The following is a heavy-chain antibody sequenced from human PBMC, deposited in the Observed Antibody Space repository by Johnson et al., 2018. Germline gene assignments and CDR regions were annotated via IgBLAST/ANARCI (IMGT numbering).Heavy chain of an antibody. J-gene: IGHJ6*03. CDR3: ASLSRKADRDMVTSRDYYYYMAV. V-gene: IGHV3-21*01. CDR2: ITTSNNYI. D-gene: IGHD5-18*01. CDR1: GLTFRTYS. Sequence: VQLVQSGGGLVKPGGSLRLSCAASGLTFRTYSLDWVRQPPGKGLEWVSSITTSNNYIYYADSVKGRFTISRDNAKNSLYQQMNNVKAEDTGVYYCASLSRKADRDMVTSRDYYYYMAVWGKGTTVTVSS.